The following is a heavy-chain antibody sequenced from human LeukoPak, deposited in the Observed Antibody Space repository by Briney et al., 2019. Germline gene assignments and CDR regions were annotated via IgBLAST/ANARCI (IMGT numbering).Heavy chain of an antibody. CDR2: IIPILGIA. Sequence: SVKVSCKTSGGTFSSYTISWVRQAPGQGLEWMGRIIPILGIANYAQKFQGRVTITADKSTSTAYMELSSLRSEDTAVYYCAIGPAEIRSGWYYYYYYMDVWGKGTTVTVSS. CDR1: GGTFSSYT. D-gene: IGHD6-19*01. CDR3: AIGPAEIRSGWYYYYYYMDV. V-gene: IGHV1-69*02. J-gene: IGHJ6*03.